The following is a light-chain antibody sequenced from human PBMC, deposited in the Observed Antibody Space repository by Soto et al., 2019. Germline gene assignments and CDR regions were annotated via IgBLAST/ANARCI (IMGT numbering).Light chain of an antibody. CDR3: TSYTTSSTYV. Sequence: LTQPASVSGSPGQSITISCTGTISDVSGYDYVSWYQHYPGKAPKLLIYDVSNRPSGVSDRFSGSKSGNTASLTISGLQAEDEADYYCTSYTTSSTYVFGTGTKVTVL. V-gene: IGLV2-14*03. CDR1: ISDVSGYDY. J-gene: IGLJ1*01. CDR2: DVS.